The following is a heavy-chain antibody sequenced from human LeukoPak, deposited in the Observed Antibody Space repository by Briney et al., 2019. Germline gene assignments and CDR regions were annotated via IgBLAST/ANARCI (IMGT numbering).Heavy chain of an antibody. D-gene: IGHD1-14*01. CDR3: ARGPRNDP. J-gene: IGHJ5*02. V-gene: IGHV1-2*02. Sequence: ASVKVSCKASGYTFTGYYMHWVRQAPGQGLEWMGWINPNRGGTNYAQKFQGRVTMTRDTSISTAYMELSSLRSDDTAVYFCARGPRNDPWGQGTLVTVSS. CDR1: GYTFTGYY. CDR2: INPNRGGT.